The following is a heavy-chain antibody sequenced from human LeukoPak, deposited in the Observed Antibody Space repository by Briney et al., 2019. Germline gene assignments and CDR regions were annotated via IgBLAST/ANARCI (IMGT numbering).Heavy chain of an antibody. CDR1: GGSISSYY. J-gene: IGHJ3*02. CDR3: ARLNTNLWFGELSPVDAFDI. CDR2: IYYSGST. D-gene: IGHD3-10*01. Sequence: SETLSLTCTVSGGSISSYYWSWIRQPPGKGLEWIGYIYYSGSTNYNPSLKSRVTISVDTSKNQFSLKLSSVTAADTAVYYCARLNTNLWFGELSPVDAFDIWGQGTMVTVSS. V-gene: IGHV4-59*01.